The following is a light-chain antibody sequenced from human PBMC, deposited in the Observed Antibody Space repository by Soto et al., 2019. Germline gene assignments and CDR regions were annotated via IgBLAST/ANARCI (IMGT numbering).Light chain of an antibody. J-gene: IGLJ2*01. V-gene: IGLV2-8*01. Sequence: QSVLTQPPSASGSPGQSVTISCTGTSSDVGRYNYVSWYQQHPGKAPKLMIYEVSKQPSGVPDRFSGSKSGNTASLTVSGLQAEDEADYYCSSYAGSNLVVFGGGTKVTVL. CDR3: SSYAGSNLVV. CDR1: SSDVGRYNY. CDR2: EVS.